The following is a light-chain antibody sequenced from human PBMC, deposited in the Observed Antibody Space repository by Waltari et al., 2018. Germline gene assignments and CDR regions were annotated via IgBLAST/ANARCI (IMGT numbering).Light chain of an antibody. CDR1: QGISNS. V-gene: IGKV1-NL1*01. CDR2: AAS. Sequence: DIQMTQSPSSLSASVGDRVTIYCRASQGISNSLAWYQQKPGKAPKLLVYAASRLEGGVPSRFSGRGSGTDYTLTINSLQPEDFATYYCQQYYSTLLTFGGGTKMEIK. J-gene: IGKJ4*01. CDR3: QQYYSTLLT.